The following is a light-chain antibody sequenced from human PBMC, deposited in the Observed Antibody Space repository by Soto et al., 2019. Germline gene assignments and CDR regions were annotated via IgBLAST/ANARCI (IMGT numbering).Light chain of an antibody. Sequence: AIQMTQSPSSLSASVGDRVTITCRASQGIGNDLGWYQQKPGKAPNLLIYAASTLPSGVPSRFSGSGSGTDFTLTISSLQPEDFATYYCLQDYIYPRTFGQGTKVEV. CDR1: QGIGND. CDR3: LQDYIYPRT. V-gene: IGKV1-6*01. J-gene: IGKJ1*01. CDR2: AAS.